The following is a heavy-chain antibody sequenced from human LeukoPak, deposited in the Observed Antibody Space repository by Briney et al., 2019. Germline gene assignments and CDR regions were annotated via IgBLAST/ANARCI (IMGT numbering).Heavy chain of an antibody. CDR3: AKVPGSDILTGPIDY. CDR2: INHSGST. J-gene: IGHJ4*02. Sequence: PSETLSLTCAVYGGSFSGYYWSWIRQPPGKGLEWIGEINHSGSTNYNPSLKSRVTISVDTSKNQFSLKLSSVTAADTAVYYCAKVPGSDILTGPIDYWGQGTLVTVSS. CDR1: GGSFSGYY. V-gene: IGHV4-34*01. D-gene: IGHD3-9*01.